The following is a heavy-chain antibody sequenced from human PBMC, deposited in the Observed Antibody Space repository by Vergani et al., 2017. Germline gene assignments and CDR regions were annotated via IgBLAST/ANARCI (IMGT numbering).Heavy chain of an antibody. Sequence: QLQLQESGPGLVKPSETLSLTCTVSGGSIRSSSYYWGWIRQPPGKGLEWIGEIYHSGSTNYNPSLKSRVTISVDTSKNQFSLKLSSVTAADTAVYYCAREISVTTFWSARYYYYDMDVWGK. CDR2: IYHSGST. D-gene: IGHD4-17*01. J-gene: IGHJ6*03. CDR3: AREISVTTFWSARYYYYDMDV. V-gene: IGHV4-39*07. CDR1: GGSIRSSSYY.